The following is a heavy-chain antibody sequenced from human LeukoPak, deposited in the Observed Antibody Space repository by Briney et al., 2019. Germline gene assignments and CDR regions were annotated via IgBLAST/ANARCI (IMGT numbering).Heavy chain of an antibody. CDR3: VGVPILRMGELSDFDY. V-gene: IGHV1-46*01. CDR1: GYTFSSYY. D-gene: IGHD3-16*01. J-gene: IGHJ4*02. Sequence: GPSVKLSCKAFGYTFSSYYIHWVRDAPGQGLEWMGMINPSARNVNYAHKLQVRVHMTRDMPTSTAYMELSSLSFEDTAFYYCVGVPILRMGELSDFDYWGQGTLVTVSP. CDR2: INPSARNV.